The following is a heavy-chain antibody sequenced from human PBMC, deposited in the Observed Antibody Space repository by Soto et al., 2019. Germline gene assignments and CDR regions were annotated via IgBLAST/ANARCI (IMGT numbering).Heavy chain of an antibody. CDR2: ISYSGST. CDR1: GGSISSSSYY. J-gene: IGHJ4*02. V-gene: IGHV4-39*01. Sequence: KPSETLSLTCTVSGGSISSSSYYWGWIRQPPGKGLEWIGSISYSGSTYYSPSLKSRVTISVDTSKNPFSLNLSSVTAADTAVFYCAGHSKLGPYYFDSWSQGTLVTVSS. D-gene: IGHD3-3*02. CDR3: AGHSKLGPYYFDS.